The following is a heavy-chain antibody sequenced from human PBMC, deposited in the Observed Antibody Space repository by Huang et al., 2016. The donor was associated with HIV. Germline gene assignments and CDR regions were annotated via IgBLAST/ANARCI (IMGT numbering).Heavy chain of an antibody. Sequence: EVPLVESGGGLVQPGGSLRLSCAASGFTVNSKYMTWVRQAPGKGLEWVSLLYHGGKAHYADSVKGRFTISGDISQNTVFLQMSSLRVEDTAVYYCARGRYGTPNAWGQGTLVTVSS. CDR1: GFTVNSKY. CDR2: LYHGGKA. V-gene: IGHV3-53*01. J-gene: IGHJ5*02. CDR3: ARGRYGTPNA. D-gene: IGHD5-18*01.